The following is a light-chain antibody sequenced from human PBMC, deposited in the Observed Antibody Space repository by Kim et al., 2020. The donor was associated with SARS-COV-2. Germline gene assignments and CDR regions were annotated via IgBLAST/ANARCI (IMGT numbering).Light chain of an antibody. Sequence: DIQMTQSPSSLSASVGHRVTITCRASQNINTWLAWYQQKPGKAPKLLIYKASNLESGVPSRFSGSGSGTEFTLTISSLQPDDFATYYCQQYETNVLLSFGGGTKVDIK. CDR1: QNINTW. CDR2: KAS. J-gene: IGKJ4*01. CDR3: QQYETNVLLS. V-gene: IGKV1-5*03.